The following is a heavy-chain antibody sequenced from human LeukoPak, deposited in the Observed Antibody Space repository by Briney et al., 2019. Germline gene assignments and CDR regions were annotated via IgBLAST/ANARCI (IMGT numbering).Heavy chain of an antibody. D-gene: IGHD6-13*01. CDR3: ARVRGSSWYDAFDI. Sequence: GGTLRLSCAASGFTFSSYSMNWVRQAAGKGLEWVANIKQDGSEKYYVDSVKGRFTISRDNAKNSLYLQMNSLRAEDTAVYYCARVRGSSWYDAFDIWGQGTMVTVSS. CDR2: IKQDGSEK. CDR1: GFTFSSYS. J-gene: IGHJ3*02. V-gene: IGHV3-7*01.